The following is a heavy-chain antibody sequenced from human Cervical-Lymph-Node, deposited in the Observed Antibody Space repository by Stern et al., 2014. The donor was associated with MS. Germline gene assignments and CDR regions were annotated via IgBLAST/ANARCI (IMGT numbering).Heavy chain of an antibody. V-gene: IGHV4-59*08. Sequence: DQLVESGPGLVKPSETLSLTCAVSGGSISSRYWGWIRQPPGKGLEWIGLISHSGDTKYNPSLKSRVTISLNPSKNPFSLKVTSVTAADTAVYYCARLSTAVDFWGQGTLVTVSS. J-gene: IGHJ4*02. CDR2: ISHSGDT. CDR1: GGSISSRY. CDR3: ARLSTAVDF.